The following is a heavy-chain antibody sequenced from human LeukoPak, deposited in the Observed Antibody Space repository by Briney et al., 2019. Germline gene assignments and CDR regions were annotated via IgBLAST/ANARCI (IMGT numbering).Heavy chain of an antibody. V-gene: IGHV1-2*02. D-gene: IGHD6-19*01. CDR2: INPKSGGT. J-gene: IGHJ5*02. CDR1: GPTFSDAD. Sequence: GASVKVSCKAFGPTFSDADMHWVRQAPGQGLEWRGWINPKSGGTNYAQHFQGRVNMTRATSFSTVYVALSGLTTDDTAIYYCAREGGSGWTAAFRDLWGQGTLVTVSS. CDR3: AREGGSGWTAAFRDL.